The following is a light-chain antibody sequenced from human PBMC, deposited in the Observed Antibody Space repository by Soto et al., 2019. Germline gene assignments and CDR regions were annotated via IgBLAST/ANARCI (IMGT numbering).Light chain of an antibody. J-gene: IGKJ5*01. CDR3: QQYNNWPPIS. CDR2: GAS. V-gene: IGKV3-15*01. Sequence: EIVLTQSPATLSLSPGERATLSCRSSQSISSNLAWYQQKPGPAPRLLIYGASTRATGIPARFSGSGSGTEFTLTISSLQSEDFAVYYCQQYNNWPPISFGRGTRLEIK. CDR1: QSISSN.